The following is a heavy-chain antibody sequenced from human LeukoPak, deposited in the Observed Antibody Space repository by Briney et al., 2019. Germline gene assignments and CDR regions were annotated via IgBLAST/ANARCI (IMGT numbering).Heavy chain of an antibody. V-gene: IGHV3-23*01. CDR2: ISGSGGSA. J-gene: IGHJ4*02. D-gene: IGHD3-10*01. CDR3: AKDRFGDYNFDD. CDR1: GFTFSSYA. Sequence: GGSLRLSCAASGFTFSSYAMSWVRQAPGKGLEWVSSISGSGGSAYYAEFVKGRFTISRDNSKNTLFLQMNSLRAEDTAVYFCAKDRFGDYNFDDWGQGTLVTVSS.